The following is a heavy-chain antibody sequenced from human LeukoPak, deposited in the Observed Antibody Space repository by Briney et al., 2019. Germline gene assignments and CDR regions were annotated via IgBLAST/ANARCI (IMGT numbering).Heavy chain of an antibody. V-gene: IGHV3-7*01. Sequence: GGSLRLSCAASGFTFSGYWMSWVRQAPGKGLEWVANIKQDGSEKYYVDSVKGRFTISRDNAKNSLYLQMNSLRAEDTAVYYCARDFGGMDVWGQGTTVTVSS. CDR1: GFTFSGYW. J-gene: IGHJ6*02. CDR2: IKQDGSEK. D-gene: IGHD3-10*01. CDR3: ARDFGGMDV.